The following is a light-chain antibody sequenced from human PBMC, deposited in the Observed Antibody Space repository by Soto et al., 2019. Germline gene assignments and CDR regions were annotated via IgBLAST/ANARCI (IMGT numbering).Light chain of an antibody. J-gene: IGKJ2*01. CDR1: QSISNN. Sequence: EIVMTQSPVTLSVSPGERVTLSCRASQSISNNLAWYQHKPGRAPRVLIYDASTRATGVPVRFSGSGSGTEFTLTISSLQSDDFAVYYCQQYNNWPPKHTFGQGTKLEIK. CDR2: DAS. CDR3: QQYNNWPPKHT. V-gene: IGKV3-15*01.